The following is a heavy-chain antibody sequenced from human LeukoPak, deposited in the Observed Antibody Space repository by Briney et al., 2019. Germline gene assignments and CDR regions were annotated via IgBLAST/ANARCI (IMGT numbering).Heavy chain of an antibody. V-gene: IGHV4-39*01. CDR1: GGSISSISSNN. D-gene: IGHD5-18*01. Sequence: SETLSLTCAVTGGSISSISSNNWAWIRQPPGKGLELIAAIHYTGSTYYNPSFMSRVTISVDTSKNQFSLKLNSLTATDTAVYYCARLPTGYPNWFDTWGQGILVTVSS. CDR3: ARLPTGYPNWFDT. CDR2: IHYTGST. J-gene: IGHJ5*02.